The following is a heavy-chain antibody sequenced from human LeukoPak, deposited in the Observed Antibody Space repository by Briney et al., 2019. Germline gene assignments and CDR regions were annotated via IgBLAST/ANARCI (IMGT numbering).Heavy chain of an antibody. CDR1: GGSIGSTTYY. Sequence: SETLSLTCTVSGGSIGSTTYYWAWIRQPPGKGLEGIGSSYKTGSTNYSPSLESRVFISLDTSNNQSSLSLSSVTAADTAVYFRTRHQTNNYGPGTPFDFWGEGTLVSVSS. J-gene: IGHJ4*02. CDR2: SYKTGST. V-gene: IGHV4-39*01. CDR3: TRHQTNNYGPGTPFDF. D-gene: IGHD3-10*01.